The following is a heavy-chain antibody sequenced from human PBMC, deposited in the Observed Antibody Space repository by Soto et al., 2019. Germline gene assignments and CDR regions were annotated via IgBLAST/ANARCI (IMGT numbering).Heavy chain of an antibody. CDR1: GGSVSSGSYY. D-gene: IGHD5-18*01. CDR2: IYYSGST. V-gene: IGHV4-61*01. Sequence: PSETLSLTCTVSGGSVSSGSYYWSWIRQPPGKGLEWIGYIYYSGSTNYNPSLKSRVTISVDTSKNQFSLKLSSVTAAVTAVYYCARPLYSYGPMDVWGQGTTVTVSS. CDR3: ARPLYSYGPMDV. J-gene: IGHJ6*02.